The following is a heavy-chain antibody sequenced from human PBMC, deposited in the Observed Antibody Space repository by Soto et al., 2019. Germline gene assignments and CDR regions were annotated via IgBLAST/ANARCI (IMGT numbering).Heavy chain of an antibody. CDR3: AKARRLYCSGNSCYHDY. V-gene: IGHV3-30*18. J-gene: IGHJ4*02. CDR1: GFTLSSYG. CDR2: ISYDGSIK. Sequence: QVQLVESGGGVVQPGRSLRLSCTASGFTLSSYGVQWVRQAPGKGLEWVALISYDGSIKYYAYSVKGRYTISRDNSKNTLYLQMNSLRAEDTAVYYCAKARRLYCSGNSCYHDYWGQGTLVTVSS. D-gene: IGHD2-2*01.